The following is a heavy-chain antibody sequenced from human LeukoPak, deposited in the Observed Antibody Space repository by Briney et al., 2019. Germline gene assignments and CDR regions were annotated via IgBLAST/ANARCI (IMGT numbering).Heavy chain of an antibody. CDR1: GFSFSTYGEG. V-gene: IGHV2-5*01. Sequence: SGPTLVNPTETLTLTCTFSGFSFSTYGEGVAWTRQPPGKALEWLALIYWNDDKRYSPSLKSRLTITKDTSKNQVVLTMTNMDPVDTATYYRTHSRSSSPADYWGQGTLVTVSS. CDR3: THSRSSSPADY. D-gene: IGHD6-13*01. J-gene: IGHJ4*02. CDR2: IYWNDDK.